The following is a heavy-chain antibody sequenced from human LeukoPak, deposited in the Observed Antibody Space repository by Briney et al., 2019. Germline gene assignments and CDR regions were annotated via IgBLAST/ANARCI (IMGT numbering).Heavy chain of an antibody. J-gene: IGHJ4*02. Sequence: GGSLRLSCAASGFTFSSYGMHWVRQAPGKGLEWVAFIRYDGSNKFYGDSVKGRFTISRDNSKNTLFLQLNSLRAEDTAVYYCARIPQVATVAVPNFDYWGQGTLVTVSS. CDR3: ARIPQVATVAVPNFDY. CDR1: GFTFSSYG. CDR2: IRYDGSNK. D-gene: IGHD6-19*01. V-gene: IGHV3-30*02.